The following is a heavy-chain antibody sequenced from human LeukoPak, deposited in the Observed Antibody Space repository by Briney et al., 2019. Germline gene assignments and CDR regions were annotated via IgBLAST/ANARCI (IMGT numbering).Heavy chain of an antibody. D-gene: IGHD6-19*01. Sequence: GGSLRLSCAASGFTVSSNYMTWVRQAPGKGLEWVSVIYSGGDTYYADSVRGRFTISRDNAKNSLYLQMNSLRAEDTAIYYCAREITVAGKEGAFDIWGPGTMLTVSS. CDR1: GFTVSSNY. CDR3: AREITVAGKEGAFDI. J-gene: IGHJ3*02. CDR2: IYSGGDT. V-gene: IGHV3-66*01.